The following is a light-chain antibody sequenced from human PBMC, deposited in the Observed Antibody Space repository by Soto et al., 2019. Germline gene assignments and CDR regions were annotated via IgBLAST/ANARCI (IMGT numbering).Light chain of an antibody. V-gene: IGLV2-14*01. CDR1: SSDVGGYNY. J-gene: IGLJ2*01. Sequence: QSVLTQPASVSGSPGQSITISCTGTSSDVGGYNYVSWYQQHPGKAPKLMIYDVSNRPSGVSNRFSGSKSDNTASLTISGLQAEDEADYYCSSFPSSSTQVFGKGTKLTVL. CDR3: SSFPSSSTQV. CDR2: DVS.